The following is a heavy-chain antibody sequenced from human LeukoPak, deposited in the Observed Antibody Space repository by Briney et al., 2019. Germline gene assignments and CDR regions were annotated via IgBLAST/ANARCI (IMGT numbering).Heavy chain of an antibody. CDR1: GGSISSYY. D-gene: IGHD3/OR15-3a*01. CDR2: IYYSGST. Sequence: SETLSLTCTVSGGSISSYYWSWIRQPPGKGLEWIGYIYYSGSTNYNPSLKSRVTISADTSKKQFSLKLRSVTAADTAVYYCARQTGSGLFILPGGQGTLVTVSS. CDR3: ARQTGSGLFILP. J-gene: IGHJ4*02. V-gene: IGHV4-59*01.